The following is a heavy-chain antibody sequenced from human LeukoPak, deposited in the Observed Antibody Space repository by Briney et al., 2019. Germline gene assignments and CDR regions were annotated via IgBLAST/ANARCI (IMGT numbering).Heavy chain of an antibody. D-gene: IGHD3-22*01. V-gene: IGHV1-2*02. J-gene: IGHJ4*02. CDR1: GYTFTGYY. CDR2: INPNSGDP. CDR3: ARARSSAYYAFDY. Sequence: GASVNVSCKASGYTFTGYYLHWVRQAPGQGLEWMACINPNSGDPKYAQKFQGRVTMTSDTSISTAYMELSRLKSDDTAFYYCARARSSAYYAFDYWGQGTLVTVSS.